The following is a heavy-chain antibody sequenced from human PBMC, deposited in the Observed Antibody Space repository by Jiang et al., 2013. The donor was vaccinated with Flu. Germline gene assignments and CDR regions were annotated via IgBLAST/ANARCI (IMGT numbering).Heavy chain of an antibody. J-gene: IGHJ4*02. Sequence: QTLSLTCAISGDSVSSNSAAWNWIRQSPSRGLEWLGRTYYRSKWYNDYAVSVKSRITINPDTSKNQFSLQLNSVTPEDTAVYYCARVGGYCSGGSCYSEVAYFDYWGQGTLVTVSS. CDR2: TYYRSKWYN. CDR1: GDSVSSNSAA. D-gene: IGHD2-15*01. V-gene: IGHV6-1*01. CDR3: ARVGGYCSGGSCYSEVAYFDY.